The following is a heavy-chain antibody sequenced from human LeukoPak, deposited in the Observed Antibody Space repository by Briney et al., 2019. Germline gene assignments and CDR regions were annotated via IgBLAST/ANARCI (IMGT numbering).Heavy chain of an antibody. D-gene: IGHD5-24*01. CDR1: GGSISIGDYK. CDR3: AKTGWRGGETFNEFVP. V-gene: IGHV4-30-4*02. Sequence: SETLSLTCALCGGSISIGDYKWSWIRQSPGKGLKWIGYIYSNGSTYSNPSLKSRLTISIYTSRNQFSLRLSSVTAADTAVYYCAKTGWRGGETFNEFVPWGQRTLVTISS. CDR2: IYSNGST. J-gene: IGHJ5*02.